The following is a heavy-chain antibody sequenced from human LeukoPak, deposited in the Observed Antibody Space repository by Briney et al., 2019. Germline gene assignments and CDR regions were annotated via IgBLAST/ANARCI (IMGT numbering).Heavy chain of an antibody. CDR1: GFTFSSYS. D-gene: IGHD6-6*01. CDR2: FSSSSRYT. V-gene: IGHV3-21*01. CDR3: ARDLTSSSTAYFQH. J-gene: IGHJ1*01. Sequence: PGGSLRLSCAASGFTFSSYSMNWVRQVPGKGLEWVSSFSSSSRYTYYADSVKGRFTISRDNAKNSLYLQMNSLRAEDTAVYYCARDLTSSSTAYFQHWGQGTLVTVSS.